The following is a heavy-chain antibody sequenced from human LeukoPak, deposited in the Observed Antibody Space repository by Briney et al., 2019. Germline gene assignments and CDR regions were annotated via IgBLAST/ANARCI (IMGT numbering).Heavy chain of an antibody. D-gene: IGHD2-8*02. V-gene: IGHV4-4*07. J-gene: IGHJ6*03. CDR1: GGSISSYY. CDR3: AREWGMVTTPYQYYYMDV. Sequence: PSETLSLTCTVSGGSISSYYWSWIRQPAGKGLEWIGRIYTSGSTNYNPSLKSRVTMSVDTSKNQFSLRLSSVTAADTAVYYCAREWGMVTTPYQYYYMDVWGKGTTVTVSS. CDR2: IYTSGST.